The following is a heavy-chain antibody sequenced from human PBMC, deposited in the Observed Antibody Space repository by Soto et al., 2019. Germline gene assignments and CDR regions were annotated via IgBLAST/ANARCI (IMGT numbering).Heavy chain of an antibody. CDR1: GGSISSYY. CDR2: IYYSGST. J-gene: IGHJ3*02. V-gene: IGHV4-59*01. CDR3: ARIGLVPYAFDI. Sequence: PSETLSLTCTVSGGSISSYYWSWIRQPPGKGLEWIGYIYYSGSTNYNPSLKSRVTISVDTSKNQFSLKLSSVTAADTAVYYCARIGLVPYAFDIWGPGKMVTV. D-gene: IGHD6-6*01.